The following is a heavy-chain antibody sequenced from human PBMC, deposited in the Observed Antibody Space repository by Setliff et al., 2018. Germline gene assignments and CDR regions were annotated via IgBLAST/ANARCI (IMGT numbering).Heavy chain of an antibody. CDR3: TTDCSGARCSS. CDR2: IKSKKDGGTT. Sequence: GGSLRLSCAASGFTFSNAWMTWVRQAPGKGLEWVGRIKSKKDGGTTDYAAPVKGRFTISRDDSENTLYLQLNSLKTEDTAVYYCTTDCSGARCSSWGQGTLVTVSS. D-gene: IGHD2-15*01. CDR1: GFTFSNAW. J-gene: IGHJ5*02. V-gene: IGHV3-15*01.